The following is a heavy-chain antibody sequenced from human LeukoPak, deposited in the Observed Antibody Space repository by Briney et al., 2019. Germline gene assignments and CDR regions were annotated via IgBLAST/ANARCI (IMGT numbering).Heavy chain of an antibody. V-gene: IGHV4-59*01. J-gene: IGHJ6*02. CDR1: GGSISSYY. CDR3: AREPKGGYCSGGSCTGPLYGMDV. CDR2: IYYSGST. Sequence: ASETLSLTCTVSGGSISSYYWSWIRQPPGKGLEWIGYIYYSGSTNYNPSLKSRVTISVDTSKNQFSLKLSSVTAADTAGYYCAREPKGGYCSGGSCTGPLYGMDVWGQGTTVTVSS. D-gene: IGHD2-15*01.